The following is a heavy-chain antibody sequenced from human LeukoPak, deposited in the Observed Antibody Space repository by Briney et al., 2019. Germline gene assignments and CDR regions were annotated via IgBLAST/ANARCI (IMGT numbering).Heavy chain of an antibody. D-gene: IGHD6-6*01. CDR3: ARDSSPAFDI. V-gene: IGHV3-11*04. J-gene: IGHJ3*02. CDR2: ISSSGSTI. Sequence: GGSLRLSCATSGFTFSNAWMTWVRQAPGKGLEWVSYISSSGSTIYYADSVKGRFTISRDNAKNSLYLQMNSLRAEDTAVYYCARDSSPAFDIWGQGTMVTVSS. CDR1: GFTFSNAW.